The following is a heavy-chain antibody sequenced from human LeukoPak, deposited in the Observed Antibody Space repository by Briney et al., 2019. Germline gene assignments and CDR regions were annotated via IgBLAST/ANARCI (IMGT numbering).Heavy chain of an antibody. D-gene: IGHD6-19*01. CDR2: INHSGST. V-gene: IGHV4-34*01. Sequence: SETLSLTCAVYGGSFSGYNWSSIPPPPGKGVERIGEINHSGSTNYNPSLTSRVTISVDTSKNQFSLKLSYVTAADTAVYYCARDRVKWLVYYYGMDVWGQGTTVTVSS. CDR1: GGSFSGYN. J-gene: IGHJ6*02. CDR3: ARDRVKWLVYYYGMDV.